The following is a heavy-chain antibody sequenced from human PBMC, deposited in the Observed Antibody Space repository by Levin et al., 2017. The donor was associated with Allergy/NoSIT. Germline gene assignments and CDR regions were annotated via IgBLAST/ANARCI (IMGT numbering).Heavy chain of an antibody. CDR3: ARVLRVYYDYYMDV. J-gene: IGHJ6*03. CDR1: GFTFSSYG. CDR2: IWADGYKK. D-gene: IGHD5-12*01. Sequence: GESLKISCAASGFTFSSYGMHWVRQAPGQGLEWVAGIWADGYKKYYADSVKGRFTISRDNSMNTLYLQMNSLRAEDTAVYYCARVLRVYYDYYMDVWGKGTTVTVSS. V-gene: IGHV3-33*01.